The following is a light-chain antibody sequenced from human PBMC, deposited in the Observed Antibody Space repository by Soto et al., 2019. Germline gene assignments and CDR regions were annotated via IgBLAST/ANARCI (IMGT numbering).Light chain of an antibody. CDR2: KAS. Sequence: DIQLTQSPSTLSASVGDRVTITCRASQSISSWLAWYQQKPGKAPKLLIYKASSLESGVPSRFRGNGSGTELSLTIRCLPAEEFAGNSCNQYSSGSSFVQGTELEMK. CDR1: QSISSW. CDR3: NQYSSGSS. J-gene: IGKJ2*01. V-gene: IGKV1-5*03.